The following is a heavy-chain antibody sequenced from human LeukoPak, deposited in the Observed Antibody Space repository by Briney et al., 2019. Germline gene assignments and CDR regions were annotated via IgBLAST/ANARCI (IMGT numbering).Heavy chain of an antibody. D-gene: IGHD6-19*01. V-gene: IGHV4-59*08. CDR1: GGSFSGYY. CDR2: IYYSGST. J-gene: IGHJ4*02. Sequence: SETLSLTCAVYGGSFSGYYWSWIRQPPGKGLEWIGYIYYSGSTNYNPSLKSRVTISVDTSKNQFSLKLSSVTAADTAVYYCARHSSGSPPNVDYWGQGTLVTVSS. CDR3: ARHSSGSPPNVDY.